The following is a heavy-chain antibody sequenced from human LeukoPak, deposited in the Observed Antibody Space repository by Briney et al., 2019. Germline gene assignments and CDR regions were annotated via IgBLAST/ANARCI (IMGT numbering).Heavy chain of an antibody. J-gene: IGHJ4*02. CDR2: LSGRGGST. Sequence: GGSLRLSCVASGFSFSTYGMSWVRQTPGRGLEWVSALSGRGGSTYYADSVKGRFTISRDNSKNTLYLQMNSLRAEDTAIYYCAKSVAYNSGYYFDYWGQGTLVTVSS. V-gene: IGHV3-23*01. CDR3: AKSVAYNSGYYFDY. CDR1: GFSFSTYG. D-gene: IGHD6-19*01.